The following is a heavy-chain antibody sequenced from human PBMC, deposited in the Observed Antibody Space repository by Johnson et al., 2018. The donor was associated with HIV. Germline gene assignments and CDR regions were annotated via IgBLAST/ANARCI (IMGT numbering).Heavy chain of an antibody. V-gene: IGHV3-33*01. D-gene: IGHD4-23*01. J-gene: IGHJ3*02. Sequence: QVQLVESGGGVVQPGRSLRLSCAASGFTFSSYGMHWVRQAPGKGLEWVAFIRYDGSNKYYADSVKGRFTISRDNSKNSLYLQMSSLRVADTAVYYCARDQGTPIIGGVAFDIWGQGTMVTVSS. CDR2: IRYDGSNK. CDR3: ARDQGTPIIGGVAFDI. CDR1: GFTFSSYG.